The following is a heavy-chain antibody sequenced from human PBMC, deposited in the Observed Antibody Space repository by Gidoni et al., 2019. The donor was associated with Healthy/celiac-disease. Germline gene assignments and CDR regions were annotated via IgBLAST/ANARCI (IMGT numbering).Heavy chain of an antibody. Sequence: EVQLVESGGVVVQPGGSLRLSCAASGFSFDDYAMHWVRQAPGKGLEWVSLISWDGGSTYYADSVKGRFTISRDNSKNSLYLQMNSLRAEDTALYYCARGAGKLWYFDLWGRGTLVTVSS. CDR3: ARGAGKLWYFDL. V-gene: IGHV3-43D*03. CDR2: ISWDGGST. J-gene: IGHJ2*01. CDR1: GFSFDDYA. D-gene: IGHD3-10*01.